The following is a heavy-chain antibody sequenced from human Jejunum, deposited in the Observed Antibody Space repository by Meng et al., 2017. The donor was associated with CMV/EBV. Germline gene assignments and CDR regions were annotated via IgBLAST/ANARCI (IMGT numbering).Heavy chain of an antibody. CDR3: ARGRSLYFFDF. D-gene: IGHD1-26*01. V-gene: IGHV3-48*04. J-gene: IGHJ4*02. Sequence: AASVFTFSGYTMNWFRQAPGMGLEWVAYISGGGVPKFYADSVKGRFAISRDNAKNSLFLQLDNVRAEDTAVYYCARGRSLYFFDFWGQGTPVTVSS. CDR2: ISGGGVPK. CDR1: VFTFSGYT.